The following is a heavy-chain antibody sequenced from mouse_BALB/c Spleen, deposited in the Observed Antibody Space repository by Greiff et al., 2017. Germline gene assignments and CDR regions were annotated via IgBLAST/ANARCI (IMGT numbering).Heavy chain of an antibody. V-gene: IGHV5-6-5*01. D-gene: IGHD2-1*01. CDR2: ISSGGST. CDR1: GFTFSSYA. Sequence: EVKLVESGGGLVKPGGSLKLSCAASGFTFSSYAMSWVRQTPEKRLEWVASISSGGSTYYPDSVKGRFTISRDNARNILYLQMSSLRSEDTAMYYCARRNYGNYEAYWGQGTLVTVSA. CDR3: ARRNYGNYEAY. J-gene: IGHJ3*01.